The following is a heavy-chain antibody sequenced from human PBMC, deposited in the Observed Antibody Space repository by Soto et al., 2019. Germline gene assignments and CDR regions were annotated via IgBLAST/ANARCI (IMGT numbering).Heavy chain of an antibody. V-gene: IGHV4-39*01. CDR1: GGSISSSSYY. CDR2: IYYSGST. Sequence: SETLSLTCTVFGGSISSSSYYWGWIRQPPGKGLVWIGSIYYSGSTYYNPSLKSRVTISVDSSKNQFSLKLSSVTAADTAVYYCVPYPYGSGSYRTAWGQGTLVTVFS. D-gene: IGHD3-10*01. CDR3: VPYPYGSGSYRTA. J-gene: IGHJ5*02.